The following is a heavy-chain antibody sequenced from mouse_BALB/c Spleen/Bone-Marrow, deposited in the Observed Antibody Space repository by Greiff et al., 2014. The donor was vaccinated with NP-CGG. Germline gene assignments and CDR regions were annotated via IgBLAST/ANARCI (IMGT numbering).Heavy chain of an antibody. J-gene: IGHJ4*01. CDR1: GYTFTDYA. D-gene: IGHD1-1*01. V-gene: IGHV1-67*01. CDR3: ARSNYGSSYAMDY. Sequence: VQLQQSGPELVRPGASVKISCKGSGYTFTDYAMHWVKQSHAKSLEWIGVISTHSGNTNYNQKFKGKATMTVDKSSSTAYMELARLASEDSAIYYCARSNYGSSYAMDYWGQGTSVTVSS. CDR2: ISTHSGNT.